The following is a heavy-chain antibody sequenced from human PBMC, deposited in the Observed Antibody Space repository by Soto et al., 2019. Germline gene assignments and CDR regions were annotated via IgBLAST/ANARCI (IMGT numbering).Heavy chain of an antibody. CDR1: GGTFSSYA. CDR2: IIPIFGTA. J-gene: IGHJ6*02. V-gene: IGHV1-69*13. Sequence: SVKVSCKASGGTFSSYAISWVRQAPGQGLEWMGGIIPIFGTANYAQKFQGRVTITADESTSTAYMELSSLRSEDTAVYYCAASYGTVYGMDVWGQGTTVTVSS. D-gene: IGHD5-18*01. CDR3: AASYGTVYGMDV.